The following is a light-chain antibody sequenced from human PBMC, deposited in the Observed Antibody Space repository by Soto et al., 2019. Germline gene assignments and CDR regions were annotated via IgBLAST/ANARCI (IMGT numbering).Light chain of an antibody. CDR3: VQYDHDST. V-gene: IGKV1-5*01. Sequence: DIQMTQSPSTLSASVGDSVTITCRASQSINSLVAWYQQHPGKAPKLLIHDASSLENGVPSRFSGSGSGTGFTLTITRLQPDDFATYYGVQYDHDSTFGQGPKLEI. J-gene: IGKJ2*01. CDR2: DAS. CDR1: QSINSL.